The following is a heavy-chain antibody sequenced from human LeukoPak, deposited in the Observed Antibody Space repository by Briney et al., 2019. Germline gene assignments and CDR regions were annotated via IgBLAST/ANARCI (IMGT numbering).Heavy chain of an antibody. CDR2: IWYDGSQK. V-gene: IGHV3-33*01. CDR3: ARGSDFDY. CDR1: GFTFRSYG. Sequence: GRSLKLSCAASGFTFRSYGMHWVRQAPGKGLEWVAIIWYDGSQKYYADSVKGRFTVSRDDSKNTLYLQMSSLRAEDTAVYYCARGSDFDYWGQGTLVTVSS. D-gene: IGHD1-26*01. J-gene: IGHJ4*02.